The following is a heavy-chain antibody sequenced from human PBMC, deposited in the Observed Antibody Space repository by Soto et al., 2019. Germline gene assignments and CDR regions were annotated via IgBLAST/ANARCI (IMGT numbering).Heavy chain of an antibody. Sequence: QVQLQESGPGLVKPSQTLSLTCTVSGGSISSGRYYWSWIRQHLGKGLEWIGYIYYSGTTNYNPSLKCRLTISIDTSKNQFSLKLSSVTAADTAVYYCARRAATMVRGATYYDMDVWGQGTTVTVSS. CDR3: ARRAATMVRGATYYDMDV. CDR2: IYYSGTT. D-gene: IGHD3-10*01. CDR1: GGSISSGRYY. V-gene: IGHV4-31*03. J-gene: IGHJ6*02.